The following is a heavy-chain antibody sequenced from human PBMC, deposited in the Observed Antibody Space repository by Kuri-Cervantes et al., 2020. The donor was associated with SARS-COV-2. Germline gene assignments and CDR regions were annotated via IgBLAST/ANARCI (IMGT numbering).Heavy chain of an antibody. CDR3: ARPPLWRFPSVYYFDY. CDR1: GGSISSSSYY. CDR2: IYYSGST. Sequence: SETLSLTCTVSGGSISSSSYYWGWIRQPPGKGLEWIGSIYYSGSTYYNPSLKSRVTISVDTSKNQFSLKLSSVTAADTAVYYCARPPLWRFPSVYYFDYWGQGTLVTVSS. D-gene: IGHD1-1*01. J-gene: IGHJ4*02. V-gene: IGHV4-39*01.